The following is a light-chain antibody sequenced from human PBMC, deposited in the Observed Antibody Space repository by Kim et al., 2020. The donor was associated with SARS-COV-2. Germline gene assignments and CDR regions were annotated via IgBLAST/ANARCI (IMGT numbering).Light chain of an antibody. CDR3: QQYGRSPLT. CDR1: QSVSSSF. V-gene: IGKV3-20*01. CDR2: GAS. Sequence: LSPGERATRSCRASQSVSSSFLAWYQQKPGQAPRLLIYGASSRATGIPDRFSGSGSGTDFTLTISRLEPEDFAVYYCQQYGRSPLTFGGGTKLEI. J-gene: IGKJ4*01.